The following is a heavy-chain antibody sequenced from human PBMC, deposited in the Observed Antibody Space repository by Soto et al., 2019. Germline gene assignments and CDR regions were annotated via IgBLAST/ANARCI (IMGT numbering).Heavy chain of an antibody. CDR2: ISSDGTTI. CDR1: GLTFSKFE. CDR3: VRVGIVARPY. D-gene: IGHD2-21*01. J-gene: IGHJ4*02. Sequence: GSLRLSCEVSGLTFSKFEMTWVRQAPGKGLEWVSSISSDGTTIYYADSVEGRFTISRDNDKNLLYLQMNSLKGEDTATYYCVRVGIVARPYWGQGTPVTVSS. V-gene: IGHV3-48*03.